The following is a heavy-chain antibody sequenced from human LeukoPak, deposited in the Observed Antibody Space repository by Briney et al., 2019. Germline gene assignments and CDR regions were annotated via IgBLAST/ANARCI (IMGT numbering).Heavy chain of an antibody. CDR2: IIPIFGTA. CDR1: GGTFSSYV. V-gene: IGHV1-69*13. J-gene: IGHJ3*02. CDR3: ARGWRPCYDSSGYLHAFDI. Sequence: ASVKVSCKASGGTFSSYVISWVRQAPGEGLEWMGGIIPIFGTANYAQKFQGRVTITADESTSTAYMELSSLRSEDTAVYYCARGWRPCYDSSGYLHAFDIWGQGTMVTVSS. D-gene: IGHD3-22*01.